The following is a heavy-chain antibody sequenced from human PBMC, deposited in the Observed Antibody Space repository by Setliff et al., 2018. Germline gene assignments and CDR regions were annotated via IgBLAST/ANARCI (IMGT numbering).Heavy chain of an antibody. CDR1: GYSLTNYW. J-gene: IGHJ3*02. D-gene: IGHD6-13*01. V-gene: IGHV5-51*01. CDR3: ATTRLASRWYVVDGFDI. CDR2: IYPDVSDP. Sequence: GESLTISCKGSGYSLTNYWIGWVRQMPGKGLEWKGIIYPDVSDPRYSPSFQGQVTISVDKSINTAFLQWNNLKASDSAVYYCATTRLASRWYVVDGFDIWGQGTLVTVSS.